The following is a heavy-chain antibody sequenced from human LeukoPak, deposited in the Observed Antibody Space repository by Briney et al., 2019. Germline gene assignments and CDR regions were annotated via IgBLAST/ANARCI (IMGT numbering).Heavy chain of an antibody. Sequence: SETLSLTCSASGGSINTRSYFWGWIRQSPGKGLQWIASMYYSGTTYYNPSLKSRVTISVDTYKSQLSLKLSSVTAADTAVYYCARQRGSGWYHPHLFWGQGILVTVSS. CDR3: ARQRGSGWYHPHLF. CDR1: GGSINTRSYF. D-gene: IGHD6-19*01. CDR2: MYYSGTT. J-gene: IGHJ4*02. V-gene: IGHV4-39*01.